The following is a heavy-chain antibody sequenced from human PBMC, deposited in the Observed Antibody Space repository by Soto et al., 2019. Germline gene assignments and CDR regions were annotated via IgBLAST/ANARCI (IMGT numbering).Heavy chain of an antibody. J-gene: IGHJ4*02. CDR1: GFTFSYYW. Sequence: EVQLVESGGGLVQPGGSLRLTCAASGFTFSYYWTHWVRQAPGKGLVWVSRIISDGSSTNYADSVKGRFTISRDNAKNTVFLQRHSLRAEDTAVYYCARTYAEFNIPFDFWCQGNRVTVSS. CDR3: ARTYAEFNIPFDF. V-gene: IGHV3-74*01. D-gene: IGHD2-8*01. CDR2: IISDGSST.